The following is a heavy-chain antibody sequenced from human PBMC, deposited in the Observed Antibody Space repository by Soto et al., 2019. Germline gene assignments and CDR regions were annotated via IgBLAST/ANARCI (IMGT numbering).Heavy chain of an antibody. CDR2: ISSSSSYI. V-gene: IGHV3-21*01. Sequence: PGGSLRLSCAASGFTFSSYSMNWVRQAPGKGLEWVSSISSSSSYIYYADSVKGRFTISRDNAKNSLYLQMNSLRAEDTAVYYCARDLDYGDYVVWFDPWGQGTLVTVSS. CDR1: GFTFSSYS. J-gene: IGHJ5*02. D-gene: IGHD4-17*01. CDR3: ARDLDYGDYVVWFDP.